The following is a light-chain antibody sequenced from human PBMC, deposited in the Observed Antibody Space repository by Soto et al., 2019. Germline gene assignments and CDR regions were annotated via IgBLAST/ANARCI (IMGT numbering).Light chain of an antibody. J-gene: IGKJ4*01. Sequence: EFVLTQSPGPLSLSPGERATRSCRASQTVRNNYLAWYQQKPGQAPRLLIYDASSRATGIPDRFSGGGSGTDFTLTLSRLEPEDFAVYYWPQFSSDPLTCGGGTKVEIK. CDR3: PQFSSDPLT. CDR2: DAS. CDR1: QTVRNNY. V-gene: IGKV3-20*01.